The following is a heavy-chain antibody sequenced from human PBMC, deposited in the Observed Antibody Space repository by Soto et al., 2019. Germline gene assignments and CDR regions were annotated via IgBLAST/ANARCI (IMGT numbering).Heavy chain of an antibody. D-gene: IGHD3-16*01. V-gene: IGHV3-66*01. CDR1: GFIVSNNY. J-gene: IGHJ4*02. Sequence: EVQLVESGGGLVQPGGSLRLSCAASGFIVSNNYMTWVRQAPGEGLEWVSIIYRDGNAYYADSVNGRFAVSRDNFKNTVYLQMNSLSAEDTAVYYCATITGGTYGYWGQGTLVTVSS. CDR2: IYRDGNA. CDR3: ATITGGTYGY.